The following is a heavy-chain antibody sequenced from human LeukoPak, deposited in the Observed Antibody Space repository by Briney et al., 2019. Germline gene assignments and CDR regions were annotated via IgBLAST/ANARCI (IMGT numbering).Heavy chain of an antibody. Sequence: GGSLRLSCAASGFTFSNYWMHWVRQTPGEGLVCVSLIKGDGSSTTYADSVKGRFTISRDNAKNTEYQQTNSLRAEDTAVYYCARGSYHAMDVWGQGTTVTVSS. CDR1: GFTFSNYW. CDR2: IKGDGSST. CDR3: ARGSYHAMDV. J-gene: IGHJ6*02. V-gene: IGHV3-74*01.